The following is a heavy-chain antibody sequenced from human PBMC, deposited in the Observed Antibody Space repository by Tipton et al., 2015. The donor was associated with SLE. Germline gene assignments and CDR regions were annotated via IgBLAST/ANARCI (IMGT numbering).Heavy chain of an antibody. V-gene: IGHV4-59*01. Sequence: TLSLTCSVSGGSISSNYWIWIRQPPGKGLEWIGYISDGGGTNYNPSLQSRVTISVDTSENQFSLRLTSVTAADTAVYYCARSGDYSGIYYYGFDVWGQGTTVTVSS. CDR3: ARSGDYSGIYYYGFDV. J-gene: IGHJ6*02. D-gene: IGHD4-11*01. CDR1: GGSISSNY. CDR2: ISDGGGT.